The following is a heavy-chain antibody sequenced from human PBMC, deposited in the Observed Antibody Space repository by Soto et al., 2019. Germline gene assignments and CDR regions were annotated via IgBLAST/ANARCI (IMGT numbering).Heavy chain of an antibody. V-gene: IGHV1-2*02. CDR3: ARDHNGGYSYYYYYAMDV. Sequence: GASVKVSCKASGYSFTGYCMHWVRQAPGQGLEWMGWINPNSGGTNYAQRFQGRVTMTRDTSISTAYMELSSLSSDDTAVYYCARDHNGGYSYYYYYAMDVWGQGXTVTVYS. D-gene: IGHD1-26*01. J-gene: IGHJ6*02. CDR2: INPNSGGT. CDR1: GYSFTGYC.